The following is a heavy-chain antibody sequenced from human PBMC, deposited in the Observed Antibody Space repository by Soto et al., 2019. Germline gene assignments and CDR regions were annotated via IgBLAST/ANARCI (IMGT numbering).Heavy chain of an antibody. V-gene: IGHV3-21*01. J-gene: IGHJ6*02. Sequence: PGGSLRLSCAASGFTFSSYSMNWVRQAPGKGLEWVSSISSSSSYTYYADSVKGRFTISRDNAKNSLYLQMNSLRAEDTAVYYCARVQWVMITLGGVPGMDVWGQGTTVTVSS. D-gene: IGHD3-16*01. CDR3: ARVQWVMITLGGVPGMDV. CDR2: ISSSSSYT. CDR1: GFTFSSYS.